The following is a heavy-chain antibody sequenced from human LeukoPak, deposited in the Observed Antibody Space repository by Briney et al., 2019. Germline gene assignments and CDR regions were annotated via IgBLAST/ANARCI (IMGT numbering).Heavy chain of an antibody. D-gene: IGHD3-22*01. Sequence: GASVKVSCKTSGYRFISYGISWVRQAPGQGLEWMGGISVYNGDTDYAQKLQGRVTMTTDTSTNTAYMELRRLTSDDTAVYYCARNYYDSSGYSTKFGYWGQGTLVTVSS. CDR1: GYRFISYG. V-gene: IGHV1-18*01. CDR3: ARNYYDSSGYSTKFGY. J-gene: IGHJ4*02. CDR2: ISVYNGDT.